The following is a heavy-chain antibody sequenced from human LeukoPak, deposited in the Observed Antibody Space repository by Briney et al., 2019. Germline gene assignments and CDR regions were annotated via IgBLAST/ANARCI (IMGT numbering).Heavy chain of an antibody. Sequence: ASVKVSCKASGYTFTDYYLHWVRQAPGQGLEWLAWISPITGGTKFAQKFQGRVTLTRDTSISTAYMEMSRLRSDDTAVYFCARGRDSGSRTYYFDYWGQGTLVTVSS. CDR2: ISPITGGT. CDR3: ARGRDSGSRTYYFDY. D-gene: IGHD1-26*01. CDR1: GYTFTDYY. V-gene: IGHV1-2*02. J-gene: IGHJ4*02.